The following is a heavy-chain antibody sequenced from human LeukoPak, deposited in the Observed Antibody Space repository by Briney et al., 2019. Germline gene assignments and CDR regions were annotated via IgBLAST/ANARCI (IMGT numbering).Heavy chain of an antibody. V-gene: IGHV3-30*18. Sequence: GGSLRLSCAASGFSFGGYGMHWVRQAPGKGLEWVAVTSYDGSNAYYADSVKGRFTISRDNSKNTLYLQMNSLRAEDTAVYYCAKDPYSGTYTIDHWGQGTPVTVSS. CDR2: TSYDGSNA. D-gene: IGHD1-26*01. J-gene: IGHJ4*02. CDR1: GFSFGGYG. CDR3: AKDPYSGTYTIDH.